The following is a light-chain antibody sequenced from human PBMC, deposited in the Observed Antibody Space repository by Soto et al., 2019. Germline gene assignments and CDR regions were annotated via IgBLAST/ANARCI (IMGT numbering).Light chain of an antibody. CDR2: WAS. Sequence: DIVLTQSPDSLALSLGERASISGKSSHDIVYSSDNKNYLSWYQQRPGQPPKLLFYWASTRESGVPDRFSGSGSGTHFTLTITSLQAEDVAVYYCQQYYSSPPTFGQGTKVDIK. CDR1: HDIVYSSDNKNY. CDR3: QQYYSSPPT. J-gene: IGKJ1*01. V-gene: IGKV4-1*01.